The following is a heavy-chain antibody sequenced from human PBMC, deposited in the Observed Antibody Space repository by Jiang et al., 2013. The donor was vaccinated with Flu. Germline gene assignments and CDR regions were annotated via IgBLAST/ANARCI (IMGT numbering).Heavy chain of an antibody. CDR2: IDPDSGGT. V-gene: IGHV1-2*02. CDR1: GYTFTAYY. D-gene: IGHD6-19*01. J-gene: IGHJ6*02. Sequence: SGAEVKKPGASVKVSCKASGYTFTAYYMNWVRQVPGQGLEWMGWIDPDSGGTNFAQKFQGRVTMTRDTSISTAYMELRRLRSDDTAVYYCARDGIRSSGLYGLDVWGQGTAVTVSS. CDR3: ARDGIRSSGLYGLDV.